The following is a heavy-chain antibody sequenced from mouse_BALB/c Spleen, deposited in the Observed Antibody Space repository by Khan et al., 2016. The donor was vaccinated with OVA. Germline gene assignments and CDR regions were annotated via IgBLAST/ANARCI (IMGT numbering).Heavy chain of an antibody. V-gene: IGHV5-6-5*01. Sequence: EVELVESGGDLVKPGGSLKLSCAASGFTFSNYAMSWVRQTPEKRLEWVASISSGGTTYFPDSVKGRFTISRDNGRNIRYLQMSSLRSEDTAMYYCARDYWFTYWGQGTLVTVSA. J-gene: IGHJ3*01. CDR3: ARDYWFTY. CDR1: GFTFSNYA. CDR2: ISSGGTT.